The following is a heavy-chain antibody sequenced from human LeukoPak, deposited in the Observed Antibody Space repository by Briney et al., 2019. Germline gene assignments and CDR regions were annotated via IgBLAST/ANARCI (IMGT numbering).Heavy chain of an antibody. CDR3: ARDSGSYRQGFDY. D-gene: IGHD1-26*01. V-gene: IGHV1-46*01. CDR1: GYTFTGYY. J-gene: IGHJ4*02. CDR2: INPSGGST. Sequence: ASVKVSCKASGYTFTGYYMHWVRQAPGQGLEWMGIINPSGGSTSYAQKFQGRVTMTRDMSTSTVYMELSSLRSEDTAVYYCARDSGSYRQGFDYWGQGTLVTVSS.